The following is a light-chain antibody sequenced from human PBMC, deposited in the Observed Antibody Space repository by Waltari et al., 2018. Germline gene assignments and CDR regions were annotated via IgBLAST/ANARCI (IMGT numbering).Light chain of an antibody. CDR1: QSVLYSSNSQNY. V-gene: IGKV4-1*01. J-gene: IGKJ5*01. Sequence: DIVMTQSPDSLAVSLGERVTINCKSSQSVLYSSNSQNYLAWYQQKPGQPPKLLIYWASARESGVPDRFSGSESGTDFTLTISSLQAEDVAVYYCQQYHSSPITFGQGTRLEIK. CDR3: QQYHSSPIT. CDR2: WAS.